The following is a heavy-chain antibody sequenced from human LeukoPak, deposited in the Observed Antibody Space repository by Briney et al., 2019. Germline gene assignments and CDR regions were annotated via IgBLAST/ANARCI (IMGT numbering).Heavy chain of an antibody. V-gene: IGHV3-30-3*01. D-gene: IGHD4-17*01. CDR3: ARGRHTVTPHDAFDI. Sequence: GGSLRLSCAASGFTFSDYAIHWVRQAPGKGLEWVAIISFDGSNKFYADSVTGRFTLSRDNSKNTLYLQMNSLRAEDTAVYYCARGRHTVTPHDAFDIWGQGTMVTVSS. CDR1: GFTFSDYA. CDR2: ISFDGSNK. J-gene: IGHJ3*02.